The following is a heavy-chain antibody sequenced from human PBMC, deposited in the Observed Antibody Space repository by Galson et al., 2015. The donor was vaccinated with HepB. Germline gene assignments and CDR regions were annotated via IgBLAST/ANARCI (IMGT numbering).Heavy chain of an antibody. Sequence: SLRLSCAASGFTFSSYWMSWVRQAPGKGLEWVANIKQDGSEKYYVDSVKGRFTISRDNAKNSLYLQMNSLRAEDTAVYYCARERKQWRKLSGEYYYYGMDVWGQGTTVTVSS. CDR1: GFTFSSYW. D-gene: IGHD6-19*01. V-gene: IGHV3-7*03. CDR2: IKQDGSEK. CDR3: ARERKQWRKLSGEYYYYGMDV. J-gene: IGHJ6*02.